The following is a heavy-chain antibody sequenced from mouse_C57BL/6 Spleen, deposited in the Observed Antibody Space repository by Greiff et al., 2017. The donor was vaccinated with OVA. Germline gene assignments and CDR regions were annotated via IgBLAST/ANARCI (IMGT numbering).Heavy chain of an antibody. Sequence: VKLMESGPGLVAPSQSLSITCTVSGFSLTSYAISWVRQPPGKGLEWLGVIWTGGGTNYNSALKSRLSISKDNSKSQVFLKMNSLQTDDTARYYCARFYDGYSSYYFDYWGQGTTLTVSS. CDR3: ARFYDGYSSYYFDY. D-gene: IGHD2-3*01. J-gene: IGHJ2*01. CDR1: GFSLTSYA. V-gene: IGHV2-9-1*01. CDR2: IWTGGGT.